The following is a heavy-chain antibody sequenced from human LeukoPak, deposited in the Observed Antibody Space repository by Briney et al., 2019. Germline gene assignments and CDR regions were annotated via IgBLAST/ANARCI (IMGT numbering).Heavy chain of an antibody. J-gene: IGHJ4*02. Sequence: SETLSLTCTVSGGSISSGGYYWSWIRQHPGKGLEWIGYIYYSGSTYYNPSLKSRVTISVDTSKNQFSLKLISVTAADTAVYYCARGELEAFDYWGQGTLVTVSS. CDR1: GGSISSGGYY. V-gene: IGHV4-31*03. D-gene: IGHD1-1*01. CDR3: ARGELEAFDY. CDR2: IYYSGST.